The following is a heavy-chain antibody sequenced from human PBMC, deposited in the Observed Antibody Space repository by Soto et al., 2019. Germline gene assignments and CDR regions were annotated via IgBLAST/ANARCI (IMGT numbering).Heavy chain of an antibody. V-gene: IGHV1-69*06. CDR3: AGAPAGDYYLYYKFDI. Sequence: ASVKVSCKASGDIFTRYSFSWVRQAPGQGLEWMGGVIPLFGTANYGRKFQGRVTITADKSTNTAFMDMSGLTSDDTAVYYCAGAPAGDYYLYYKFDIWGQGTAVTVSS. CDR2: VIPLFGTA. CDR1: GDIFTRYS. D-gene: IGHD6-13*01. J-gene: IGHJ6*03.